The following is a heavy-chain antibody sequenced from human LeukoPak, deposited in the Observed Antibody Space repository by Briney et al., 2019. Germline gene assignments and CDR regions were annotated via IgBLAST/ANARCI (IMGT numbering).Heavy chain of an antibody. Sequence: ASVKVSCKASGYTFTTYDINWVRQVTGQGLEWMGWMNPHSGNTGYAQKFQDRVTMTRDTSKNTAYMELRGLTSDDTAIYFCAKRGWVRGYSRSLFGYWGQGSLVTVSS. J-gene: IGHJ4*02. V-gene: IGHV1-8*01. CDR3: AKRGWVRGYSRSLFGY. CDR1: GYTFTTYD. CDR2: MNPHSGNT. D-gene: IGHD5-12*01.